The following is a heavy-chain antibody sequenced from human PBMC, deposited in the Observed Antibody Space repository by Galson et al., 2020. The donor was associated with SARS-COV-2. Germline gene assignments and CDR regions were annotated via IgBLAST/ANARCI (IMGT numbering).Heavy chain of an antibody. CDR2: IRPYNGKT. D-gene: IGHD2-15*01. CDR1: GYSFTSYN. CDR3: TRGGFCSGGSCYTWFNGDY. J-gene: IGHJ4*02. Sequence: ASVKVSCEASGYSFTSYNINWVRQAPGQGLEWMGWIRPYNGKTNYAQKFQGRLTMTTDTSTRTAYMELRSLRSDDTAVYYCTRGGFCSGGSCYTWFNGDYWGRGTLVTVSS. V-gene: IGHV1-18*01.